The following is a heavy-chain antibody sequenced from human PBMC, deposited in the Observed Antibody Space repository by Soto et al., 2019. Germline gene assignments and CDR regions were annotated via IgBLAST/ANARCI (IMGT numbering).Heavy chain of an antibody. V-gene: IGHV1-69*15. Sequence: QVQLVQSGAEVKKPGSSVKVSCKASGGTFSNYAITWVRQAPGQGLEWLGRIIPIFGTRDYAQKFQGRGTISAGDATSTACMLLGSLGSADAALYYCAKEGGREGYCGNRFDPWGQGTLVTVSS. CDR3: AKEGGREGYCGNRFDP. J-gene: IGHJ5*02. CDR1: GGTFSNYA. D-gene: IGHD1-26*01. CDR2: IIPIFGTR.